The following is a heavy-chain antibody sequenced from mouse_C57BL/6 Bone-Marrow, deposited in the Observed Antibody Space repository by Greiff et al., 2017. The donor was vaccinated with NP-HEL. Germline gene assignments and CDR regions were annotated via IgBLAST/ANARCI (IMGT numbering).Heavy chain of an antibody. CDR3: ARGGLGRAMDY. D-gene: IGHD4-1*01. V-gene: IGHV1-9*01. CDR2: ILPGSGST. J-gene: IGHJ4*01. CDR1: GYTFSSYW. Sequence: VKLQESGAELMKPGASVKISCKATGYTFSSYWIEWVKQRPGHGLEWTGEILPGSGSTKYNEKFKGKATFTAETSSNTAYMQLSSLTSEDSAVYYCARGGLGRAMDYWGQGTSVTVSS.